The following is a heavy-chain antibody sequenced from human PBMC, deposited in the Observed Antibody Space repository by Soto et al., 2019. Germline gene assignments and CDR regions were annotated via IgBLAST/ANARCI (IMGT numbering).Heavy chain of an antibody. D-gene: IGHD5-12*01. V-gene: IGHV4-31*03. Sequence: SETLSLTCTVSGGSISSGGYYWSWIRQNPGKGLEWIGYIYFSGTTYYNPSLKSRVTMSVDTSKNQFSLKVSSVTAADTAVYYCARDISGYDQLDHWGQGTLVTVPQ. CDR3: ARDISGYDQLDH. CDR2: IYFSGTT. J-gene: IGHJ4*01. CDR1: GGSISSGGYY.